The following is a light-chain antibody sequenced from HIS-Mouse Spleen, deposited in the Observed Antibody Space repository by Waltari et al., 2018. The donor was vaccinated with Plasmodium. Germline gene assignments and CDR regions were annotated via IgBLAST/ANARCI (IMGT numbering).Light chain of an antibody. V-gene: IGLV3-10*01. CDR2: EDS. J-gene: IGLJ3*02. CDR3: YSTDSSGNHRV. Sequence: SYELTQPPSVSVSPGKTARITCCGDTLPKKYAYSYQQKSGQAPVLVIYEDSKRPSGSPERFSGSSSGTMATLTISGAQVEDEADYYCYSTDSSGNHRVFGGGTKLTVL. CDR1: TLPKKY.